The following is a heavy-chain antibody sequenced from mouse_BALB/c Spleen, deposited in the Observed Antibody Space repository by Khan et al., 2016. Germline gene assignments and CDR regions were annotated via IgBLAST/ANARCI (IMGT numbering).Heavy chain of an antibody. CDR3: ARGNYRPSYWYFDV. CDR2: ISSGGST. CDR1: GFTFSSYA. V-gene: IGHV5-6-5*01. D-gene: IGHD1-1*02. J-gene: IGHJ1*01. Sequence: EVELVESGGGLVKPGGSLKLSCAASGFTFSSYAMSWVRQTPEKRLEWVASISSGGSTYYPDSVKGRFTISRDNARNTRYLQMSSLRSEDTAMYYCARGNYRPSYWYFDVWGAGTTVTVSS.